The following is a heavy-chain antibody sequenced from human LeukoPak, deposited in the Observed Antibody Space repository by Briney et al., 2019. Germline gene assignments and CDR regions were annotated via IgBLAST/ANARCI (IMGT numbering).Heavy chain of an antibody. CDR2: IIPIFGTA. D-gene: IGHD3-22*01. J-gene: IGHJ4*02. V-gene: IGHV1-69*05. CDR3: AREENSSGYYRPVDY. CDR1: GGTFSSYA. Sequence: SVKVSRKASGGTFSSYAISWVRQAPGQGLEWMGRIIPIFGTANYAQKFQGRVTITTDESTSTAYMELSSLRSEDTAVYYCAREENSSGYYRPVDYWGQGTLVTVSS.